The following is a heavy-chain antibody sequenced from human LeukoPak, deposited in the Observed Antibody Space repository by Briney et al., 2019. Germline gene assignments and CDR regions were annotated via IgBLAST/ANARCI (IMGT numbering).Heavy chain of an antibody. V-gene: IGHV3-30*14. Sequence: GRSLRLSCAASGFTFSSYAMHWVRQAPGKGLEWVAVISYDGSNKYYADSVKGRFTISRDNSKNTLYLQMNSLRAEDAAVYYCAKTRGGLLDYFDSWGQGNLVTVSS. CDR2: ISYDGSNK. CDR1: GFTFSSYA. CDR3: AKTRGGLLDYFDS. D-gene: IGHD2-2*01. J-gene: IGHJ4*02.